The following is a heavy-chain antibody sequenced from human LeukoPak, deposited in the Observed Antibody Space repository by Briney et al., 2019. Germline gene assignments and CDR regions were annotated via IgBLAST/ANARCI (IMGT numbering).Heavy chain of an antibody. J-gene: IGHJ3*02. CDR2: INHSGSS. V-gene: IGHV4-34*01. CDR1: GGSFSAYY. CDR3: ASKDDSDYRYGGFDI. D-gene: IGHD4-23*01. Sequence: SETLSLTCTVYGGSFSAYYWSWIRQPPGKGLEWIGEINHSGSSKYNPSLNSRVTISVDRSKTQFSLKLNSLTAADTAIYYCASKDDSDYRYGGFDIWGQGTMVTVSS.